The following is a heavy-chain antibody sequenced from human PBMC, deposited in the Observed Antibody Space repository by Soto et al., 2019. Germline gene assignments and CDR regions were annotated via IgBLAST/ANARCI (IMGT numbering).Heavy chain of an antibody. CDR3: ARGRYYDFWSGYPGSYYYYYGMDV. D-gene: IGHD3-3*01. CDR1: GYSFTDNP. J-gene: IGHJ6*02. CDR2: MNAADGNT. Sequence: ASVKVSCKASGYSFTDNPIHWVRQAPGQRLEWMAWMNAADGNTKFSETFQGRVTISWDTSTSTVYMELSSLRSEDTAVYYCARGRYYDFWSGYPGSYYYYYGMDVWGQGTTVTVSS. V-gene: IGHV1-3*01.